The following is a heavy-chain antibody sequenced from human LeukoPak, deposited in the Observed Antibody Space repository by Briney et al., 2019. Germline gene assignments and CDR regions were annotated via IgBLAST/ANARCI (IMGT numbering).Heavy chain of an antibody. D-gene: IGHD2-2*01. CDR3: ARDLGCSSTSCLGMDV. Sequence: PGGSLRLSCAASGFTFSSYGMHWVRQAPGKRLEWVAFIRYDGSNKYYADSVKGRFTISRDNSKNTLYLQMNSLRAEDTAVYYCARDLGCSSTSCLGMDVWGQGTTVTVSS. CDR1: GFTFSSYG. J-gene: IGHJ6*02. CDR2: IRYDGSNK. V-gene: IGHV3-30*02.